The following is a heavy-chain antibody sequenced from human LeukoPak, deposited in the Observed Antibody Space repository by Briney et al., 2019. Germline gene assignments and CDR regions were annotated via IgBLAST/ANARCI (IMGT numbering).Heavy chain of an antibody. CDR2: IYYSGST. J-gene: IGHJ5*02. V-gene: IGHV4-59*01. CDR1: GGSISSYY. Sequence: SETLSLTCTVSGGSISSYYWSWIRQPPGKGLEWIGYIYYSGSTNYNPSLKSRVTISVDTSKNQFSLKLSSVTAADTAVYYCARAADYYDSSGPTNWFDPWGQGTLVTVSS. CDR3: ARAADYYDSSGPTNWFDP. D-gene: IGHD3-22*01.